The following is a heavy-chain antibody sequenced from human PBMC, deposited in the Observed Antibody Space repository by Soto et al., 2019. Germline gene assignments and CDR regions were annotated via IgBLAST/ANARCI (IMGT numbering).Heavy chain of an antibody. V-gene: IGHV3-74*01. Sequence: GSLRLSCTASGFTFNTHWMHWVRQAPGKGLVWVSRIYFDGITTNYADSVKGRLTVSRDNAKNTVYPHVNTLRDEDTAVYYCARGGAMGVDYWGQGTLVTVSS. CDR3: ARGGAMGVDY. CDR2: IYFDGITT. CDR1: GFTFNTHW. J-gene: IGHJ4*02. D-gene: IGHD1-26*01.